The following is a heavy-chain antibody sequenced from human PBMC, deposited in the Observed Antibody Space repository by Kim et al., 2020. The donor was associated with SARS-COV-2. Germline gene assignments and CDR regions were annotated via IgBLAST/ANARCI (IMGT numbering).Heavy chain of an antibody. CDR3: ARDAKRWLRTYYYYGMDV. V-gene: IGHV3-21*01. Sequence: GGSLRLSCAASGFTFSSYSMNWVRQAPGKGLEWVSSISSSSSYIYYADSVKGRFTISRDNAKNSLYLQMNSLRAEDTAVYYCARDAKRWLRTYYYYGMDVWGQGGTGTVSS. D-gene: IGHD5-12*01. CDR2: ISSSSSYI. J-gene: IGHJ6*01. CDR1: GFTFSSYS.